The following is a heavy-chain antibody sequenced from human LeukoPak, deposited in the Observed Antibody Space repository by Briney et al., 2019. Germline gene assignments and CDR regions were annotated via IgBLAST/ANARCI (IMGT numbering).Heavy chain of an antibody. D-gene: IGHD4-23*01. CDR1: GGSISSSNYY. J-gene: IGHJ4*02. V-gene: IGHV4-39*01. CDR2: IYYSGST. Sequence: SETLSLICTVSGGSISSSNYYWGGIRQPPGKGLEGIGSIYYSGSTYYNPSLKSRVTISLDTSKRQFSLKLNSVTAADTAVYYCARHSSMTTLVFDYWGEGTLVTVSS. CDR3: ARHSSMTTLVFDY.